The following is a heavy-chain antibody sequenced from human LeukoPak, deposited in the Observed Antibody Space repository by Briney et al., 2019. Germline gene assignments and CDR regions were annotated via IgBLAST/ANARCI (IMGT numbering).Heavy chain of an antibody. Sequence: SETLSLTCTVSGGSISSYYWSWIRQPPGKGLEWIGSIYYSGSTYYNPSLKSRVTISVDTSKNQFSLKLSSVTAADTAVYYCASARVGSSWFDYWGQGTLVTVSS. V-gene: IGHV4-39*07. CDR1: GGSISSYY. CDR2: IYYSGST. J-gene: IGHJ4*02. D-gene: IGHD6-13*01. CDR3: ASARVGSSWFDY.